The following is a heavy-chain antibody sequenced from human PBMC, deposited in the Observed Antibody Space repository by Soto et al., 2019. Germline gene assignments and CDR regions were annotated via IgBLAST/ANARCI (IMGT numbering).Heavy chain of an antibody. D-gene: IGHD4-17*01. CDR1: GGSFSTYG. V-gene: IGHV1-69*13. CDR2: IIPKFGTT. Sequence: QVQLVQSGAEVKKPGSSVKVSCKASGGSFSTYGINWVRLAPGQGLEWMGGIIPKFGTTNYAQKFRGRVTITADDSTNTAYMELNYLRSEDTAVYFCASELDPYYGGTSLSLDYWGQGTLVTVSS. J-gene: IGHJ4*02. CDR3: ASELDPYYGGTSLSLDY.